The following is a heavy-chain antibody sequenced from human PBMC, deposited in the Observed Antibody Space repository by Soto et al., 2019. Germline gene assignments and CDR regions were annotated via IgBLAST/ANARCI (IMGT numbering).Heavy chain of an antibody. CDR1: GFSLSTSGVG. Sequence: QITLKESGPTLVKPTQTLTLTCTFSGFSLSTSGVGVGWIRQPPGKALEWLALIYWDDDKRYSPSLKSRLTITKETSKNQVVRTMTDMDPVDTATYYCAHSVGGYYGSGSYLGWYFDLWGRGTLVTVSS. CDR2: IYWDDDK. J-gene: IGHJ2*01. V-gene: IGHV2-5*02. CDR3: AHSVGGYYGSGSYLGWYFDL. D-gene: IGHD3-10*01.